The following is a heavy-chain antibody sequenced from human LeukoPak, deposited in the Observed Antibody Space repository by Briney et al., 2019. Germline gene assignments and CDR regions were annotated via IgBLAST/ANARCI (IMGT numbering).Heavy chain of an antibody. V-gene: IGHV4-59*08. CDR1: GGSISSYY. J-gene: IGHJ5*02. CDR3: ARVLGYCTNGVCYKNWFDP. CDR2: IYYSGST. D-gene: IGHD2-8*01. Sequence: SQSLSLTCTDSGGSISSYYWSWVRQPPGKGLEWIGSIYYSGSTNYNPSPKSRVTISVDTSKNQFSLKLSSVTAADTAVYYCARVLGYCTNGVCYKNWFDPWGQGTLVTVSS.